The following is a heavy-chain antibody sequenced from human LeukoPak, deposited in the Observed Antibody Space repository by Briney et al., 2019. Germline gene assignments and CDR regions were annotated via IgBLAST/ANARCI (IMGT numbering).Heavy chain of an antibody. Sequence: SENLSLNCSVSGGSISSYYWSWIRQPPGKGLEWIGNTYYSGTTNYNPSLKSRVTISVDTSKNQFSLKLSSVTAADTAVYYCARDYYDSSGYYDYWGQGTLVTVSS. CDR3: ARDYYDSSGYYDY. CDR1: GGSISSYY. V-gene: IGHV4-59*01. D-gene: IGHD3-22*01. J-gene: IGHJ4*02. CDR2: TYYSGTT.